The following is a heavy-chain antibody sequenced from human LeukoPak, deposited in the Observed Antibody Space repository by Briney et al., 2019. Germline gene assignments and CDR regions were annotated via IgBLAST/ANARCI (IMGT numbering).Heavy chain of an antibody. J-gene: IGHJ3*02. CDR1: GFTFSSYA. CDR2: ISGSGGST. V-gene: IGHV3-23*01. Sequence: GGSLRLSCAASGFTFSSYAMSWVRQAPGKGLEWVSAISGSGGSTYYADSVKGRFTISRDNSKNTLYLQMNSLRAEDTAVYYCAKDLRKTMIVVVTPIGAFDIWGQGTMVTVSS. CDR3: AKDLRKTMIVVVTPIGAFDI. D-gene: IGHD3-22*01.